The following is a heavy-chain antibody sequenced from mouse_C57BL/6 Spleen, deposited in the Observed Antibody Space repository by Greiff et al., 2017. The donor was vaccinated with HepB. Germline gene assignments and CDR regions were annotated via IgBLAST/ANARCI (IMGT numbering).Heavy chain of an antibody. J-gene: IGHJ4*01. D-gene: IGHD2-1*01. CDR2: ISGGGGNT. CDR3: ARPFYFYAMDY. CDR1: GFTFSSYT. V-gene: IGHV5-9*01. Sequence: DVHLVESGGGLVKPGGSLKLSCAASGFTFSSYTMSWVRQTPEKRLEWVATISGGGGNTYYPDSVKGRFTISRDNAKNTLYLQMSSLRSEDTALYYCARPFYFYAMDYWGQGTSVTVSS.